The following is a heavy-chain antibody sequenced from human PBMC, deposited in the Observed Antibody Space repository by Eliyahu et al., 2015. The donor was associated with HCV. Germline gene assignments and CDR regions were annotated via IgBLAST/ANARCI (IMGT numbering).Heavy chain of an antibody. V-gene: IGHV3-64D*06. CDR1: GFTFSSHP. Sequence: EVXLVESGGGLVQPGGSLXLSCSASGFTFSSHPMXWVRQPPGKGLEYVSFISNNGDTTYYAESLKGRFTVSRDNSKNTLYLEMSSLRTEDTATYYCVKGGIDDYWGQGTQVTVSS. D-gene: IGHD3-10*01. CDR2: ISNNGDTT. J-gene: IGHJ4*02. CDR3: VKGGIDDY.